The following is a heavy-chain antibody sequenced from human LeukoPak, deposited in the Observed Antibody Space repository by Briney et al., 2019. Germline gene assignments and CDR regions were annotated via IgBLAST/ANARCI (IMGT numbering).Heavy chain of an antibody. CDR1: GFTFGTYA. CDR2: ISSSGGST. V-gene: IGHV3-23*01. J-gene: IGHJ4*02. D-gene: IGHD2-2*02. Sequence: GGSLRLSCAASGFTFGTYAMSWVRQAPGKGLEGVSAISSSGGSTYYADSVKGRFTISRDNSKNTLYLQMNSLRAGDTAVYFCAKSSAYCSSTSCYKLPDYWGQGTLVTVSS. CDR3: AKSSAYCSSTSCYKLPDY.